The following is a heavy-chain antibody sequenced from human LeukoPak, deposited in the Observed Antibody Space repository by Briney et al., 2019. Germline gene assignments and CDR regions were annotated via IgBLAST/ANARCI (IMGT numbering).Heavy chain of an antibody. D-gene: IGHD3-22*01. CDR1: GYTFTSYY. CDR3: ARGPGPADDGGGYCFDY. J-gene: IGHJ4*02. V-gene: IGHV1-46*01. Sequence: GASVKVSCKASGYTFTSYYLYWVRQAPGQGLEWMGVINPSGGSTTSAQKFQGRVTMTMDTSTSTVYMELRSLRSEDTAVCYCARGPGPADDGGGYCFDYWGQGTLVTVSS. CDR2: INPSGGST.